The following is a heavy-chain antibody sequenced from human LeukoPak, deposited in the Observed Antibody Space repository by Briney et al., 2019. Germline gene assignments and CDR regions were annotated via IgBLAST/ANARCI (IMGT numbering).Heavy chain of an antibody. J-gene: IGHJ2*01. CDR1: GGSISSGGYY. CDR3: ARGAAVAGANWYFDL. Sequence: PSQTLSLTCTVSGGSISSGGYYWSWIRQSPGKGLEWIGYIYYRGSTDYNPSLKSRVTMSLDTSNHQCSLKLSSVTTADTAVYYCARGAAVAGANWYFDLWGRGTLVTVSS. D-gene: IGHD6-19*01. V-gene: IGHV4-61*08. CDR2: IYYRGST.